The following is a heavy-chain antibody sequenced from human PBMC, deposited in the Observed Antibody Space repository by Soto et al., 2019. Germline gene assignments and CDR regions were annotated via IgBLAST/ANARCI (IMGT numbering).Heavy chain of an antibody. CDR1: GFTFSSYA. CDR3: ARAPPYCGGDCTNYYYYGMDV. CDR2: ISYDGSNK. D-gene: IGHD2-21*02. V-gene: IGHV3-30-3*01. Sequence: GGSLRLSCAASGFTFSSYAMHWVRQAPGKGLEWVAVISYDGSNKYYADSVKGRFTISRDNSKNTLYLQMNSLRAEDTAVYCCARAPPYCGGDCTNYYYYGMDVWGQGTTVTVSS. J-gene: IGHJ6*02.